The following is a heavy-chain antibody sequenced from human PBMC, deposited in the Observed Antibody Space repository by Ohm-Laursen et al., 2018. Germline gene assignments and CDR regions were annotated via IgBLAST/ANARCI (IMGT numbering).Heavy chain of an antibody. D-gene: IGHD4-23*01. J-gene: IGHJ4*02. CDR1: GYTFTSYD. CDR3: ARGAPVGTGFGY. V-gene: IGHV1-8*01. CDR2: MKPNSGST. Sequence: ASVKASCKASGYTFTSYDINWVRQAAGHGLEWVGWMKPNSGSTGYAQKFQGRVTMTRNTSRSTAYMELSSLRSEDTAVYYCARGAPVGTGFGYWGQGTLVTVSS.